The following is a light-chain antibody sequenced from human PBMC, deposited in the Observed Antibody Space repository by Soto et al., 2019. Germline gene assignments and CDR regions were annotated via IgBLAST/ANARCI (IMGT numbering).Light chain of an antibody. CDR1: RSFASSY. V-gene: IGKV3-11*01. CDR2: GAS. Sequence: HSPATLSLSPVERATLACRASRSFASSYLGWYQHKPGQAPRLLIHGASIRATGIPVRFSGSGSGTDFTLTISSLEPEDFAIYYCQQRTTWPPIPSGQGTRLEIK. CDR3: QQRTTWPPIP. J-gene: IGKJ5*01.